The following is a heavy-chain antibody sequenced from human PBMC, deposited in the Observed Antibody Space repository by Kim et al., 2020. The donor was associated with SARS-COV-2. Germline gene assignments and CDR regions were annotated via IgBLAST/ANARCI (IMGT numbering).Heavy chain of an antibody. J-gene: IGHJ5*02. CDR2: IKNDGSGA. V-gene: IGHV3-74*01. D-gene: IGHD3-10*01. CDR1: GFTFSSYW. CDR3: ARDLMADPSRGLDP. Sequence: GGSLRLSCAASGFTFSSYWMHWVRQAPGKGLVWVSRIKNDGSGADYADSVKGRFTISRDNAKNTVYLQMNSLRAEDTAVYYCARDLMADPSRGLDPWGQGILVTVSS.